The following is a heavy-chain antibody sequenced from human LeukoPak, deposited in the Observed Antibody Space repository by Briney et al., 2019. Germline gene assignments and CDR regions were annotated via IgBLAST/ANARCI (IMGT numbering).Heavy chain of an antibody. J-gene: IGHJ3*02. CDR2: INHSGST. CDR3: ARRGYYDSSGYYATFARDAFDI. CDR1: GFTFSSYA. D-gene: IGHD3-22*01. Sequence: GSLRLSCAASGFTFSSYAMSWVRQPPGKGLEWIGEINHSGSTNYNPSLKSRVTISVDTSKNQFSLKLSSVTAADTAVYYCARRGYYDSSGYYATFARDAFDIWGQGTMVTVSS. V-gene: IGHV4-34*01.